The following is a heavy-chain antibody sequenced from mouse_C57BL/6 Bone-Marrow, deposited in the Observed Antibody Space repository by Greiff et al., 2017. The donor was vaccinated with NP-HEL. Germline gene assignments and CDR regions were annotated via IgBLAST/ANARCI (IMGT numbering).Heavy chain of an antibody. CDR1: GFTFSSYG. CDR3: ARQFTTIVADYFDY. Sequence: EVKLVESGGDLVKPGGSLKLSCAASGFTFSSYGMSWVRQTPDKRLEWVATISSGGSYTYNPDSVKGRFTISRDNAKNTLYLQISSLKSEDTAMYYCARQFTTIVADYFDYWGQGTTLTVSS. CDR2: ISSGGSYT. V-gene: IGHV5-6*01. J-gene: IGHJ2*01. D-gene: IGHD1-1*01.